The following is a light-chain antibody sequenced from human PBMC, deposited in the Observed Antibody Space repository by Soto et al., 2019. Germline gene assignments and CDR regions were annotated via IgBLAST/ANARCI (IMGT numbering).Light chain of an antibody. CDR2: DAS. CDR1: QSISSW. J-gene: IGKJ2*01. Sequence: DIQMTQSPSTLSASVGDRVTITCRASQSISSWLAWYQQKPGKAPKLLIYDASSLESGVPSRFSGSGSGTEFTLTIISLQPDDFATYYCQQYNSYTYTFGHGTKLEIK. CDR3: QQYNSYTYT. V-gene: IGKV1-5*01.